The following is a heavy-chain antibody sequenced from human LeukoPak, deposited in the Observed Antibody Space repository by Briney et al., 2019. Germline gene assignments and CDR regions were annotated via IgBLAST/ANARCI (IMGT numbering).Heavy chain of an antibody. CDR2: ISSSSSYI. Sequence: GGSLRLSCAASGFSFSGYWMRWVRQAPGKGLEWVSSISSSSSYIYYADSVKGRFTISRDNAKNSLYLQMNSLRAEDTAVYYCARGGYGGALDYWGQGTLVTVSS. J-gene: IGHJ4*02. V-gene: IGHV3-21*01. D-gene: IGHD2-21*01. CDR3: ARGGYGGALDY. CDR1: GFSFSGYW.